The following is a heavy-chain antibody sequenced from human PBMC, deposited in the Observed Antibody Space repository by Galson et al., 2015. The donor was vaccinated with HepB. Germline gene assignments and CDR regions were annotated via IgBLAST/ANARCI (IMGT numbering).Heavy chain of an antibody. CDR1: GFTFSSYS. Sequence: SLRLSCAASGFTFSSYSMNWVRQAPGKGLEWVSSISRTSTYIYHASSVNGRFSTTRDNAKNSLFLQMNSLRAEDTGVYYCATTATNDYIWGSPGYWGQGTLVTVSS. CDR2: ISRTSTYI. V-gene: IGHV3-21*06. CDR3: ATTATNDYIWGSPGY. D-gene: IGHD3-16*01. J-gene: IGHJ4*02.